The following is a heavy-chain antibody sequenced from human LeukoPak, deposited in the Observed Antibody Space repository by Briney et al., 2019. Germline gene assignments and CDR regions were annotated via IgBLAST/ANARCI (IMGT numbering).Heavy chain of an antibody. CDR2: SRSKGHRYST. CDR3: ARGSYCSGGVCPAPFDS. V-gene: IGHV3-72*01. J-gene: IGHJ4*02. Sequence: GSLRLSCAASGFIFSDYYMDWVRQVPGKGLEWIGRSRSKGHRYSTEYAASVRGRFTVSRDESRNLLFLQMTSLKSEDTAIYYCARGSYCSGGVCPAPFDSWGQGSLVTVAP. CDR1: GFIFSDYY. D-gene: IGHD2-8*02.